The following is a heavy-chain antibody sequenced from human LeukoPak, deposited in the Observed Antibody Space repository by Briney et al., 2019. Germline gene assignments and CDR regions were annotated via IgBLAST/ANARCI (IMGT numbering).Heavy chain of an antibody. Sequence: ASVKVSCKASGYTFTSYGISWVRQAPGQGLEWMGWISAYNGNTNYAQKLQGRVTMTTDTSTSTAYMELRSLRSDDTAVYYCASSPLGYCSGGSCYSYYYYGMDVWGQGTTVTVSS. V-gene: IGHV1-18*01. CDR2: ISAYNGNT. D-gene: IGHD2-15*01. CDR3: ASSPLGYCSGGSCYSYYYYGMDV. J-gene: IGHJ6*02. CDR1: GYTFTSYG.